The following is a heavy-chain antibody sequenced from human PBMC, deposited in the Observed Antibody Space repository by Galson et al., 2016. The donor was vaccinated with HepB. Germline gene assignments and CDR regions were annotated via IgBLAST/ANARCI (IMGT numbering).Heavy chain of an antibody. D-gene: IGHD4-17*01. Sequence: SETLSLTCAVYGGSFSDFYWSWIRQPPGKGLEWIGEINHSGSTHHNPSLKGRVAISVDTSKNQFPLKLNSVTTADTAMYYGARVVWDGDFGEYFQLWGRGTLVTVSS. CDR2: INHSGST. V-gene: IGHV4-34*01. CDR1: GGSFSDFY. J-gene: IGHJ1*01. CDR3: ARVVWDGDFGEYFQL.